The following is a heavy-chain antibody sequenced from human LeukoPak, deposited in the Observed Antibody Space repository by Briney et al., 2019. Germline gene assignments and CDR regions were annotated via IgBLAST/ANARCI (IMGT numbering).Heavy chain of an antibody. D-gene: IGHD6-13*01. J-gene: IGHJ4*02. Sequence: GRSLRLSCAASGFTFTSYGMHWVRQAPGKGLEWVAVISYDGTYKYYAGSVKGRFTISRDDSKNTLYLQMNSLRAEDTAVYYCAKDRDSGWYSGCFDYWGQGTLVTVSS. CDR3: AKDRDSGWYSGCFDY. CDR2: ISYDGTYK. CDR1: GFTFTSYG. V-gene: IGHV3-30*18.